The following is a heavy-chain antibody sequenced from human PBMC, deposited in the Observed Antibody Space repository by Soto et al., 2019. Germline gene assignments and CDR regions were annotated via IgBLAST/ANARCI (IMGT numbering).Heavy chain of an antibody. Sequence: QLQLQESGSGLVKPSQTLSLTCAVSGGSISSGGYSWSWIRQPPGKGLEWIGYIYHSGSTYYNPSLKSRATISLARSQNHFSLKLSSVTAADTAVYYCARVFDWNYVVASWGQGTLVTVSS. CDR2: IYHSGST. CDR3: ARVFDWNYVVAS. D-gene: IGHD1-7*01. V-gene: IGHV4-30-2*01. CDR1: GGSISSGGYS. J-gene: IGHJ4*02.